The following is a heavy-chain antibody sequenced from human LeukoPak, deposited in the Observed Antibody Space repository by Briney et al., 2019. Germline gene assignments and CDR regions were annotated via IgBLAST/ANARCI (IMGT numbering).Heavy chain of an antibody. V-gene: IGHV1-8*01. J-gene: IGHJ4*02. CDR2: MNPNSGNT. CDR3: ARADNGDYIGGDYFDY. Sequence: ASVKVSCKASGYTFTSYGINWVRQATGQGLEWMGWMNPNSGNTGYAQKFQGRVTMTRNTSISTAYMELSSLRSEDTAVYYCARADNGDYIGGDYFDYWGQGTLVTVSS. D-gene: IGHD4-17*01. CDR1: GYTFTSYG.